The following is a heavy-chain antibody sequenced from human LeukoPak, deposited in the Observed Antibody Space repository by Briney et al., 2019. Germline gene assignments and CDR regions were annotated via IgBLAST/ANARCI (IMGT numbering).Heavy chain of an antibody. V-gene: IGHV3-48*01. D-gene: IGHD6-13*01. CDR2: ISSSSSTI. Sequence: PGGSLRLSCAASGFTFSIYSMNWVRQAPGKGLEWVSYISSSSSTIYCADSVKGRFTISRDNAKNSLYLQMNSLRAEDTAVYYCARDLAGNPLLYWGQGTLVTVSS. CDR1: GFTFSIYS. CDR3: ARDLAGNPLLY. J-gene: IGHJ4*02.